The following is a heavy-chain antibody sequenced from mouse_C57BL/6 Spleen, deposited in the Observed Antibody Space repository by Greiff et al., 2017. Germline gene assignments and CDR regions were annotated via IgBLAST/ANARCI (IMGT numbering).Heavy chain of an antibody. CDR2: IWGVGST. J-gene: IGHJ3*01. Sequence: VKLMESGPGLVAPSQSLSITCTVSGFSLTSYGVDWVRQSPGKGLEWLGVIWGVGSTNYNSAHKSRLSISKDNSKSQVFLKMNSLQTDDTAMYYCARAPYYGSKGWFAYWGQGTLVTVSA. CDR3: ARAPYYGSKGWFAY. CDR1: GFSLTSYG. V-gene: IGHV2-6*01. D-gene: IGHD1-1*01.